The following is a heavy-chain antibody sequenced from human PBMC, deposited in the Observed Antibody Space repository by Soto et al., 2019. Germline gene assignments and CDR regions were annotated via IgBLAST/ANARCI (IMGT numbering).Heavy chain of an antibody. CDR3: ARDVDFDFWSGYFHPDAFDI. V-gene: IGHV3-48*02. J-gene: IGHJ3*02. CDR1: GFTFSSYS. D-gene: IGHD3-3*01. Sequence: GGSLRLSCAASGFTFSSYSMNWVRQAPGKGLEWVSYISSSSSSTIYYADSVKGRFTISRDNAKNSLYLQMNSLRDEDTAVYYCARDVDFDFWSGYFHPDAFDIWGQGTMVTVSS. CDR2: ISSSSSSTI.